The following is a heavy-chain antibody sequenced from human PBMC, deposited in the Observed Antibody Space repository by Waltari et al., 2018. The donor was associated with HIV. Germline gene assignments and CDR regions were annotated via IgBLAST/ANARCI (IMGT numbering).Heavy chain of an antibody. CDR3: ARGGQEENYGVDY. V-gene: IGHV4-31*03. CDR2: IYYSGRT. D-gene: IGHD4-17*01. CDR1: GGSISSGGYY. Sequence: QVQLQESGPGLVKPSQTLSLTCTVSGGSISSGGYYWSWICQHPGKGLEWIGYIYYSGRTYYNPSLKSRVTISVDTSKNQFSLKLSSVTAADTAVYYCARGGQEENYGVDYWGQGTLVTVSS. J-gene: IGHJ4*02.